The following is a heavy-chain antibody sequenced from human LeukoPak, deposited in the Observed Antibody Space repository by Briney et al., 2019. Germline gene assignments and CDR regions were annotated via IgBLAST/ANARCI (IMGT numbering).Heavy chain of an antibody. Sequence: GGSLRLSCAASGFTFNSYSMNWVRQAPGKGLEWVSSITSSSRYMFYADSVKGRFTISRDNAKNSLFLQMNSLRAEDTAVYYCARGRDKGYYYDSSGYYYAWFDPWGQGTLVTVSS. CDR2: ITSSSRYM. D-gene: IGHD3-22*01. V-gene: IGHV3-21*01. J-gene: IGHJ5*02. CDR3: ARGRDKGYYYDSSGYYYAWFDP. CDR1: GFTFNSYS.